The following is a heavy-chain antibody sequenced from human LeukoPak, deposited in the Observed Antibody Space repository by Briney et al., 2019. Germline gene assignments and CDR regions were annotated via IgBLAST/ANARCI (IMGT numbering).Heavy chain of an antibody. Sequence: PGGSLRLSCAASGFTFSSYGMHWVRQAPGKGLEWVAVIWYDGSNKYYADSVKGRFTISRDNSKNTLYLQMNSLRAEDTAVYYCAKDPRPSYSSGWYSHYFDYWGQGTLVTVSS. CDR2: IWYDGSNK. CDR3: AKDPRPSYSSGWYSHYFDY. J-gene: IGHJ4*02. D-gene: IGHD6-19*01. V-gene: IGHV3-33*06. CDR1: GFTFSSYG.